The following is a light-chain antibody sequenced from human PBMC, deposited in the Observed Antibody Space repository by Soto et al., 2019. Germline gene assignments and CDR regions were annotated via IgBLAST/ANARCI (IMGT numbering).Light chain of an antibody. CDR2: DTS. CDR3: QHYNSYSEA. CDR1: QSVTSNY. Sequence: EIVLTQSPGTLSLSPGERATLSCRASQSVTSNYLAWYQQKPGQAPGLLIYDTSTRASGVPDRFSGSGSGTEFTLTISRLEPEDFATYYCQHYNSYSEAFGQGTKVDIK. J-gene: IGKJ1*01. V-gene: IGKV3-20*01.